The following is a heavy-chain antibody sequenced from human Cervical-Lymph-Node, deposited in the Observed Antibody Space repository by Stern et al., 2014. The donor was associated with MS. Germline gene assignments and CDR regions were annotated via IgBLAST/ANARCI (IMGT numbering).Heavy chain of an antibody. D-gene: IGHD4-17*01. V-gene: IGHV3-21*01. CDR2: ITSRGSYI. Sequence: MQLVQSGGGLVKPGGSLRVSCAASGFSFSSYSMNWVRQAPGKGLEWVSSITSRGSYISYADSVKGRFTISRDNAKNSLFLQMNSLRVEDTAVYYCALLPTVTTTGTGWFDPWGQGTLVTVSS. CDR3: ALLPTVTTTGTGWFDP. CDR1: GFSFSSYS. J-gene: IGHJ5*02.